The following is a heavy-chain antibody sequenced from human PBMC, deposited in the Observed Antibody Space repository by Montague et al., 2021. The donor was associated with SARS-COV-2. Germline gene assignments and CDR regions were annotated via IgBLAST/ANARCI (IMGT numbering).Heavy chain of an antibody. CDR2: IHHTGIT. Sequence: SETLSLTCAVSGASVTSINWWSWVRQPPGRGLEWIAEIHHTGITKFNPSLRSRVSISFDTSKNQFSLTLNSVTAADTAIYYCASHPGFQQLYSWGQGTLVSVSS. D-gene: IGHD6-13*01. CDR1: GASVTSINW. J-gene: IGHJ4*02. CDR3: ASHPGFQQLYS. V-gene: IGHV4-4*02.